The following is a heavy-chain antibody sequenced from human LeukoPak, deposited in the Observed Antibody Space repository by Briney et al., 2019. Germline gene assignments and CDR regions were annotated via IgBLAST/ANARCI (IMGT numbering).Heavy chain of an antibody. J-gene: IGHJ4*02. CDR1: GYTFTGYY. CDR2: INPNSGGT. Sequence: ASVKVSCKASGYTFTGYYMHWVRQAPEQGLEWMGWINPNSGGTNYAQKFQGRVTMTRDTSISTAYMELSRLRSDDTAVYYCARMGRKRYYGSGSVDYWGQGTLVTVSS. CDR3: ARMGRKRYYGSGSVDY. V-gene: IGHV1-2*02. D-gene: IGHD3-10*01.